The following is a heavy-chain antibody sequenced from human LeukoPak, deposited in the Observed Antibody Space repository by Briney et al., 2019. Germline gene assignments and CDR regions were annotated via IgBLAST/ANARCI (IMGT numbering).Heavy chain of an antibody. Sequence: GGSLRLSCAASGFTFSGYWMSWVRQAPGKGLEWVANIKQDGSDKYYVDSVKGRFTISRDNVKNTLYLQMNSLRVEDTAVYYCARDPTAYYDSSGYYLNTIDYWGQGTLVTVSS. CDR2: IKQDGSDK. CDR1: GFTFSGYW. CDR3: ARDPTAYYDSSGYYLNTIDY. V-gene: IGHV3-7*01. D-gene: IGHD3-22*01. J-gene: IGHJ4*02.